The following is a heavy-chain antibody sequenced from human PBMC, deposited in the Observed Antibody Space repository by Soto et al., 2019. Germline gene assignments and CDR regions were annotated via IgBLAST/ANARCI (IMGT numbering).Heavy chain of an antibody. CDR2: IKSKTDGGTT. V-gene: IGHV3-15*01. CDR3: TTLFEWLRSTTYLDY. J-gene: IGHJ4*02. Sequence: GGSLRLSCAASGFTFSNAWMSWVRQAPGKGLEWVGRIKSKTDGGTTDYAAPVKGRFTISRDDSKNTLYLQMNSLKTEDTAVYYCTTLFEWLRSTTYLDYWGQGTLVTVSS. CDR1: GFTFSNAW. D-gene: IGHD5-12*01.